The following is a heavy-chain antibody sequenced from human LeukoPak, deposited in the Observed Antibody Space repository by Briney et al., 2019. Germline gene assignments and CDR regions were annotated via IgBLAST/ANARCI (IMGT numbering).Heavy chain of an antibody. CDR1: GFTFSSYA. V-gene: IGHV3-30-3*01. J-gene: IGHJ4*02. CDR2: ISYDGSNK. Sequence: GGSLRLSCAASGFTFSSYAMHWVRQAPGKGLEWVAVISYDGSNKYYADSVKGRFTISRDNSKNTLYLQMNSLRAEDTAVYYCARVGYSSSPYFDYWGQGTLVTVSS. CDR3: ARVGYSSSPYFDY. D-gene: IGHD6-13*01.